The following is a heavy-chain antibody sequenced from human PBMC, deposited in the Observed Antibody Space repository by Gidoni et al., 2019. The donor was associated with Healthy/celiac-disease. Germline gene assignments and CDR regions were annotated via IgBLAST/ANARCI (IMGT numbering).Heavy chain of an antibody. D-gene: IGHD3-16*01. CDR3: ARAAYYDYIWGSPDYYFDY. Sequence: QVQLVESGGGVVQPGRSLRLSCAASGFTFSSYGMHWVRQAPGKGLEWVAVIWYDGSNKYYADSVKGRFTISRDNSKNTLYLQMNSLRAEDTAVYYCARAAYYDYIWGSPDYYFDYWGQGTLVTVSS. CDR1: GFTFSSYG. J-gene: IGHJ4*02. CDR2: IWYDGSNK. V-gene: IGHV3-33*01.